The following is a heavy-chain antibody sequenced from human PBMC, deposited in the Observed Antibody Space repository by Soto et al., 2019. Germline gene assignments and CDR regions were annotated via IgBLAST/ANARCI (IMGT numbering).Heavy chain of an antibody. D-gene: IGHD3-22*01. J-gene: IGHJ4*02. CDR1: GGSISSSSYD. Sequence: PSETLSLTCTVSGGSISSSSYDWGCIRQPPGKGLEWIGSIYYSGSTYYNPSLKSRVTISVDTSKNQFSPKLSSVTAADTAVYYCARGTMIVVVIRPFDYWGQGTLVTVYS. CDR2: IYYSGST. V-gene: IGHV4-39*01. CDR3: ARGTMIVVVIRPFDY.